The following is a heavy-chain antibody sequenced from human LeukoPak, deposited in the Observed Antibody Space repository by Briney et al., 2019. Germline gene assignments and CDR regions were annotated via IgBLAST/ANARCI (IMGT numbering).Heavy chain of an antibody. D-gene: IGHD3-10*01. J-gene: IGHJ4*02. CDR1: GFIFKLFA. V-gene: IGHV3-23*01. CDR3: VKTYCSITRCSPGFDS. CDR2: ISGTNDER. Sequence: GGSLRLSCVGSGFIFKLFAVGWVRQAPGKGLEWVSVISGTNDERDYADSVRGHFTISRDNSLSTLFLQMDNLRAEDTAVYYCVKTYCSITRCSPGFDSWGQGTLVTVSS.